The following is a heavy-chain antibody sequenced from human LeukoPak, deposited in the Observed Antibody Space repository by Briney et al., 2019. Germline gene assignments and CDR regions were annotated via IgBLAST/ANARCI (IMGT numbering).Heavy chain of an antibody. CDR1: GVAIGSSW. Sequence: GGSLRLSCIASGVAIGSSWMSWVRQSPGKRLEWVANVNPGGSVQNYVDSVTGRFTISRDNTKNSLYLQMNNLRADDTAVYYCATTFPYCSEDNCALGGQGTLVTVSS. CDR3: ATTFPYCSEDNCAL. CDR2: VNPGGSVQ. J-gene: IGHJ1*01. V-gene: IGHV3-7*01. D-gene: IGHD2-15*01.